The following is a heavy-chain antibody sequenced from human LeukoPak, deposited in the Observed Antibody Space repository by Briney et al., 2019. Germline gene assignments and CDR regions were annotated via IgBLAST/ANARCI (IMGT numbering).Heavy chain of an antibody. D-gene: IGHD6-13*01. Sequence: GGSLRLSCEASGFNFGAHSMNWVRQAPGKGLEWVAIISYDGSNKYYADSVKGRFTISRDNSKNTLYVQMNSLRAEDTAVYYCAKDIGAAAGVYYYYMDVWGKGTTVTVSS. CDR2: ISYDGSNK. J-gene: IGHJ6*03. CDR1: GFNFGAHS. V-gene: IGHV3-30*18. CDR3: AKDIGAAAGVYYYYMDV.